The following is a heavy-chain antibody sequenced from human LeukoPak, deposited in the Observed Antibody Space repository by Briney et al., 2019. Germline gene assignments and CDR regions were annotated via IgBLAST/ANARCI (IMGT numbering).Heavy chain of an antibody. CDR3: ARDPGGFGELFGTSGLDV. J-gene: IGHJ6*02. D-gene: IGHD3-10*01. Sequence: SETLSLTCTVSGDSINSGGYYWSWIRQHPGKGLEWIGFIYYTGYTYSNPSLKSRFAISLDTSENQFSLKLNSVTAADTAVYYCARDPGGFGELFGTSGLDVWGQGTTVLVSS. CDR2: IYYTGYT. V-gene: IGHV4-31*03. CDR1: GDSINSGGYY.